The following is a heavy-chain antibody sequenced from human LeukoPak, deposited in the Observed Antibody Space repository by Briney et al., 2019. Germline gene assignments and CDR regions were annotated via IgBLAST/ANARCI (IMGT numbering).Heavy chain of an antibody. J-gene: IGHJ3*02. D-gene: IGHD3-22*01. V-gene: IGHV3-21*01. CDR2: IRSSSSYI. CDR1: GFTFSSYS. CDR3: ARETSYDSTGESDAFDI. Sequence: GGSLRLSCAASGFTFSSYSMNWVRQASGKGLEWVSSIRSSSSYICYADSVKGRFTISRDNAKNSLYLQMNSLRAEDTAVYYCARETSYDSTGESDAFDIWGQGTMVTVSS.